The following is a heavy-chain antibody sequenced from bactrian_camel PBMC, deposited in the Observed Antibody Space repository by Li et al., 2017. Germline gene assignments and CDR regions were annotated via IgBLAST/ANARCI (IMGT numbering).Heavy chain of an antibody. Sequence: HVQLVESGGGAVQAGGSLRLSCAAAGYSSNCMAWYRQVPGQQRVGVAAIDSSENAGSTSYVDSVEGRVTISKDNAKNTLYLDMNNLKPEDTATYYCAASNGGAWRRPEKYRYWGQGTQVTVS. V-gene: IGHV3S53*01. CDR2: IDSSENAGST. J-gene: IGHJ4*01. CDR1: GYSSNC. CDR3: AASNGGAWRRPEKYRY. D-gene: IGHD1*01.